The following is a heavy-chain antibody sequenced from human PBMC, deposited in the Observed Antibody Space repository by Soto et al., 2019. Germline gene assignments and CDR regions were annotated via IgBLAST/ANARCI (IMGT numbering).Heavy chain of an antibody. V-gene: IGHV3-73*02. J-gene: IGHJ4*02. CDR2: IRSKAYSYAT. CDR1: GFSFSGST. CDR3: LTSIREATRDFDY. D-gene: IGHD5-12*01. Sequence: EVQLVESGGGLVQPGGSLKLSCAASGFSFSGSTMHWVRQASGKGLEWVGRIRSKAYSYATAYGASLKGRFSIFRDDTKNTAYLQINSLKSEDTAVYYCLTSIREATRDFDYWGQGTLVTVSS.